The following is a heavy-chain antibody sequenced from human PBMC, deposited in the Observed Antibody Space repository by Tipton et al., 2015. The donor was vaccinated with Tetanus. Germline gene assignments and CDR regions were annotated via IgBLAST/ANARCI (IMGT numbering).Heavy chain of an antibody. D-gene: IGHD3-10*01. CDR3: AKAKTWINLWFGDS. CDR2: VSGNGGST. J-gene: IGHJ4*02. Sequence: SLRLSCAASGFTFGSYPMAWVRQAPGKGLEWVSGVSGNGGSTYYADSVRGRFTVSRDNSENTLYLQMNSLRVEDTAIYYCAKAKTWINLWFGDSWGPGTRVIVSS. V-gene: IGHV3-23*01. CDR1: GFTFGSYP.